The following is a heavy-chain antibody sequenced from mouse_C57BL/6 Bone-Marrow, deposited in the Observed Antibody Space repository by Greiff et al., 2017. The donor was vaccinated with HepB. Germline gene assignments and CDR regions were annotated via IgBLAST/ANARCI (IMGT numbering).Heavy chain of an antibody. CDR2: ISYDGSN. CDR3: ARDPSTTVVARAMDY. J-gene: IGHJ4*01. CDR1: GYSITSGYY. Sequence: EVQLQESGPGLVKPSQSLSLTCSVTGYSITSGYYWNWIRQFPGNKLEWMGYISYDGSNNYNPSLKNRISITRDTSKNQFFLKLNSVTTEDTATYYCARDPSTTVVARAMDYWGQGTSVTVSS. V-gene: IGHV3-6*01. D-gene: IGHD1-1*01.